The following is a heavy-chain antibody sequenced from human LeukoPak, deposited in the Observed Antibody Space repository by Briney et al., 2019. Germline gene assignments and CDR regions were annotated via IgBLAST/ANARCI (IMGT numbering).Heavy chain of an antibody. D-gene: IGHD3-10*01. CDR3: VKGYGAFGP. V-gene: IGHV3-21*04. CDR1: GFTFGSYS. Sequence: PGGSLRLSCAASGFTFGSYSMNWVRQAPGKGLEWVSSISSSSSYIYFPDSVKGRFTISRDNAKNSLYLQMNSLRAEDTALYYCVKGYGAFGPWGQGTLVAVSS. CDR2: ISSSSSYI. J-gene: IGHJ5*02.